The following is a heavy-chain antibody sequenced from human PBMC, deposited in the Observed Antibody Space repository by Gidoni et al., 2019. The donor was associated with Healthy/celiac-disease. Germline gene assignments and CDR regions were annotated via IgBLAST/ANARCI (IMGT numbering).Heavy chain of an antibody. Sequence: QVQLVQSGAEVKKPGAAVKVSCKASGYTVTSYGISWVRLAPGQGLEWMVWITAYNGNTKYAQKLQGRVTLTTDTSTSTAYMELRSLRYDDTAVYYCARVGSSSPQFHYWGQGTLVTVSS. CDR3: ARVGSSSPQFHY. J-gene: IGHJ4*02. V-gene: IGHV1-18*01. CDR1: GYTVTSYG. D-gene: IGHD6-13*01. CDR2: ITAYNGNT.